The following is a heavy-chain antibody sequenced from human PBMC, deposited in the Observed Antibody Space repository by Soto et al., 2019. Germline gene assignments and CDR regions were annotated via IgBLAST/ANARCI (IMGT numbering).Heavy chain of an antibody. J-gene: IGHJ4*02. V-gene: IGHV3-74*01. CDR1: GFTFSNYW. CDR2: IDHDGTT. CDR3: VRDSHGDY. Sequence: EVQLVESGGGLVQPGGSLRLSCAGSGFTFSNYWMHWVRQAPGKGLEWVSRIDHDGTTDYADSVRGRFTLSRDNAENTRYLQMNSLRPEDTAVYYGVRDSHGDYWGQGTLVTVSS.